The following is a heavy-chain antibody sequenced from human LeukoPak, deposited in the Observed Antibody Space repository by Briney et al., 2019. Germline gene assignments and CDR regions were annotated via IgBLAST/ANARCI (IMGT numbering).Heavy chain of an antibody. CDR3: AKDQKWGPADYYFDS. D-gene: IGHD2-2*01. Sequence: GGSLRLSCAASGFTLSNYAMHWVRQAPGKGLEWVTAISTDGKDKKYADSVKGRFAISRDNSKNTLDLQMNSLIPEDTAVYYCAKDQKWGPADYYFDSWGQGTLVTVSS. J-gene: IGHJ4*02. V-gene: IGHV3-30*18. CDR1: GFTLSNYA. CDR2: ISTDGKDK.